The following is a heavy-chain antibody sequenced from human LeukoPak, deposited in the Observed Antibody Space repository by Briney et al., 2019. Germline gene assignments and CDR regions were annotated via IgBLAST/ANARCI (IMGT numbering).Heavy chain of an antibody. CDR2: IYPGDSDT. D-gene: IGHD6-13*01. CDR1: GYSFTSYW. Sequence: GESLKISCKGSGYSFTSYWIGWVRQMPGKGLEWMGIIYPGDSDTRYSPSFQGQVTISADKSISTAYLQWSSLRASDTAMYYCARHGLVAAAGTRSDYGMDVWGQGTTVTVSS. CDR3: ARHGLVAAAGTRSDYGMDV. V-gene: IGHV5-51*01. J-gene: IGHJ6*02.